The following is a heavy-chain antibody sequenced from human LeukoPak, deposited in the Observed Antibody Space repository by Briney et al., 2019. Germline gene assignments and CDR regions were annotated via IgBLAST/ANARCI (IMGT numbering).Heavy chain of an antibody. CDR2: IIPIFGTA. CDR3: ARSFGTYQYNRFDP. V-gene: IGHV1-69*13. CDR1: GRTFSSYA. D-gene: IGHD3-10*01. J-gene: IGHJ5*02. Sequence: GASVKVSCKASGRTFSSYAISWVRQAPGQGLEWMGGIIPIFGTANYAQKFQGRVTITADESTSTAYMELSSLRSEDTAVYYCARSFGTYQYNRFDPWGQGTLVTVSS.